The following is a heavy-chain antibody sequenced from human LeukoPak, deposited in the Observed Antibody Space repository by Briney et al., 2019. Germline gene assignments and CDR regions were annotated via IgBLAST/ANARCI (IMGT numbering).Heavy chain of an antibody. CDR3: ARGVVVVPAASGAYYYYYMDV. V-gene: IGHV1-8*03. J-gene: IGHJ6*03. D-gene: IGHD2-2*01. CDR1: GYTFTSYD. Sequence: ASVKVSCKASGYTFTSYDINWVRQATGQGLEWMGWMNPNSGNTGYAQKFQGRVTITRNTSISTAYMELSSLRSEDTAVYYCARGVVVVPAASGAYYYYYMDVWGKGTTVTVSS. CDR2: MNPNSGNT.